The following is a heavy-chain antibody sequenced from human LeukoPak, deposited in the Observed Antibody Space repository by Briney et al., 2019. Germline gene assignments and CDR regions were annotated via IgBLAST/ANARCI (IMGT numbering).Heavy chain of an antibody. CDR2: INPNSGGT. V-gene: IGHV1-2*02. CDR3: ARSSFCSGGTCYSSLDY. Sequence: GASVKVSCKASGYTFTGYYMHWVRQAPGQGLEWMGWINPNSGGTNYAQKFQGRVTMTRDTSISTAYMELSRLRSDDTAVYYCARSSFCSGGTCYSSLDYWGQGTLVTVSS. J-gene: IGHJ4*02. CDR1: GYTFTGYY. D-gene: IGHD2-15*01.